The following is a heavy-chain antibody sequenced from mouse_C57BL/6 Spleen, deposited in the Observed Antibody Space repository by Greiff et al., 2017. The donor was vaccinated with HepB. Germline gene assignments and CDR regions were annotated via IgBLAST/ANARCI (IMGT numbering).Heavy chain of an antibody. V-gene: IGHV1-82*01. D-gene: IGHD3-2*02. CDR2: IYPGDGDT. Sequence: QVQLQQSGPELVKPGASVKISCKASGYAFSSSWMNWVKQRPGKGLEWIGRIYPGDGDTNYNGKFKGKATLTADKSSSTAYMQLSSLTSEDSAVYFCATISLKTAQAWFAYWGQGTLVTVSA. CDR1: GYAFSSSW. CDR3: ATISLKTAQAWFAY. J-gene: IGHJ3*01.